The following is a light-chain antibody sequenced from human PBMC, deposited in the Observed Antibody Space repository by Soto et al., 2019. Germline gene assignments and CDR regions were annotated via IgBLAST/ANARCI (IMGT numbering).Light chain of an antibody. Sequence: DIVMTQSPLSLPVTPGEPASISCRSSRNLMHTNGYNYLDWYLQRPGQSPQLLIYLGSNRASGVPERFSGSGSGTDFILRISRVEAEDVGVYYCMQTRQNPTFGQGTKVDI. CDR3: MQTRQNPT. CDR2: LGS. V-gene: IGKV2-28*01. J-gene: IGKJ1*01. CDR1: RNLMHTNGYNY.